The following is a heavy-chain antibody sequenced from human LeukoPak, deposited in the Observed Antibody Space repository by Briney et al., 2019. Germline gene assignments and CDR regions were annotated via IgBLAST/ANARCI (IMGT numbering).Heavy chain of an antibody. J-gene: IGHJ6*03. CDR2: ISSSSSYI. CDR1: GFTFSSYG. Sequence: GGSLRLSCAASGFTFSSYGMNWVRQAPGKGLEWVSSISSSSSYIYYADSVKGRFTISRDNAKNSLYLQMNSLRAEDTAVYYCARAVVPAVPGAYYYYYMDVWGKGTTVTVSS. V-gene: IGHV3-21*01. CDR3: ARAVVPAVPGAYYYYYMDV. D-gene: IGHD2-2*01.